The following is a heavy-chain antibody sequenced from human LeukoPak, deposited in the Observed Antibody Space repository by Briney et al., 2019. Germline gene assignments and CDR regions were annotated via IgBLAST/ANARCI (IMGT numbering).Heavy chain of an antibody. J-gene: IGHJ3*02. D-gene: IGHD3-3*01. CDR2: TIPILGIP. CDR1: GGTFSSHA. CDR3: AREHTNYDAFDI. V-gene: IGHV1-69*04. Sequence: ASVKVSCKASGGTFSSHAISWVRQAPGQGLEWMGRTIPILGIPNYAQKFQGRVTITADKFTSTAYMDLSSLRSEDTAVYYCAREHTNYDAFDIWGQGTMVTVSS.